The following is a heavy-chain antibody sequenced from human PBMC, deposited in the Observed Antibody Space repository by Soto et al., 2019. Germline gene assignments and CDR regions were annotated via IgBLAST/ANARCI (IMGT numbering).Heavy chain of an antibody. CDR3: ATFPPLRYYDYVWGSYRLIDY. J-gene: IGHJ4*02. V-gene: IGHV1-24*01. CDR2: FDPEDGET. CDR1: GYTFTSYY. D-gene: IGHD3-16*02. Sequence: ASVKVSCKASGYTFTSYYMHWVRQAPGKGLEWMGGFDPEDGETIYAQKFQGRVTMTEDTSTDTAYMELSSLRSEDTAVYYCATFPPLRYYDYVWGSYRLIDYWGQGTLVTVSS.